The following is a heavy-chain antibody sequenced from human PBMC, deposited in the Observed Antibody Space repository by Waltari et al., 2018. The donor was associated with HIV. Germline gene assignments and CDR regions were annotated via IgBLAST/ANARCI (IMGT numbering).Heavy chain of an antibody. D-gene: IGHD3-22*01. Sequence: QVQLQQWGAGLLKPSETLSLTCAVYGGSFSGSYRSWIRQPPGKGLEWIGEINHSGSTNYNPSLKSRVTISVDTSKKQFSLKLSSVTAADTAVYYCARRPLYYDSSGYSFDYWGQGTLVTVSS. J-gene: IGHJ4*02. CDR3: ARRPLYYDSSGYSFDY. CDR2: INHSGST. V-gene: IGHV4-34*01. CDR1: GGSFSGSY.